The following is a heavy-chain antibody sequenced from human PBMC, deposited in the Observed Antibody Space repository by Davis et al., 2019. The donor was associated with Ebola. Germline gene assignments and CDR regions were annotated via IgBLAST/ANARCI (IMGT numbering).Heavy chain of an antibody. D-gene: IGHD2/OR15-2a*01. V-gene: IGHV3-23*01. CDR1: GFTFGAYA. Sequence: GESLKISCAASGFTFGAYALTWVRQAPGKGLEWVSTISSTGGRTDYADSVKGRFTISRDSSKNMLYLQMNSLRVEDTAIYYCAKSTLSTWDSWGQGTLVTVSS. CDR3: AKSTLSTWDS. J-gene: IGHJ4*02. CDR2: ISSTGGRT.